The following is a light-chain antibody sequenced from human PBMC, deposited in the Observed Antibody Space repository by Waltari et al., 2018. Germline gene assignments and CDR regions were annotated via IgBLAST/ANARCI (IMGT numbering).Light chain of an antibody. Sequence: DIQLTQSPSFLSASVGDRVTITCRASQGISSYLAWYQQKPGKAPNLLIYTTSTLQSGVPSRFSGSGSWTEFTLTISSLQAEDLATYYCQQLYSYPLTFGGGTKVEIK. CDR1: QGISSY. V-gene: IGKV1-9*01. J-gene: IGKJ4*01. CDR3: QQLYSYPLT. CDR2: TTS.